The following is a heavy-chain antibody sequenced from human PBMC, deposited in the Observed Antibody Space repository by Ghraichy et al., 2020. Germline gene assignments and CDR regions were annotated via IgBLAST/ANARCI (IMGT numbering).Heavy chain of an antibody. CDR1: GFTFSSFA. CDR2: ISGSNNII. CDR3: AKGYSTAFYYDNSGFDH. J-gene: IGHJ4*02. V-gene: IGHV3-23*01. Sequence: SCAASGFTFSSFAMSWVRQAPGKGLEWVAAISGSNNIIHYADSVMGRFTISRDNSKNTLSLHMNSLRAEDTAVYYCAKGYSTAFYYDNSGFDHWGQGTLVVVSS. D-gene: IGHD3-22*01.